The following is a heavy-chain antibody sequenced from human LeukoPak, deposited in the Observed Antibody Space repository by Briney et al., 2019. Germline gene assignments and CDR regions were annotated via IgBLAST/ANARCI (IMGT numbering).Heavy chain of an antibody. CDR2: IYYSGST. D-gene: IGHD4-17*01. Sequence: TSQTLSLTCTVSGGSISSGDYYWSWIRQPPGKGLEWIGYIYYSGSTYYNPSLKSRVTISVDTSKNQFSLKLSSVTAADTAVYYCARDRYGDYSGNWFDPWGQGTLVTVSS. CDR1: GGSISSGDYY. V-gene: IGHV4-30-4*08. CDR3: ARDRYGDYSGNWFDP. J-gene: IGHJ5*02.